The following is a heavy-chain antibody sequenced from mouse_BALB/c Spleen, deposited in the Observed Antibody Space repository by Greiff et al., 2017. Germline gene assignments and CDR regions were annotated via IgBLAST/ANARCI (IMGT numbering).Heavy chain of an antibody. D-gene: IGHD4-1*01. CDR1: GFTFSNYW. Sequence: EVQGVESGGGLVQPGGSMKLSCVASGFTFSNYWMNWVRQSPEKGLEWVAEIRLKSNNYATHYAESVKGRFTISRDDSKSSVYLQMNNVRAEDTGIYYCTRPGSYYFDYWGQGTTLTVSS. CDR2: IRLKSNNYAT. CDR3: TRPGSYYFDY. J-gene: IGHJ2*01. V-gene: IGHV6-6*02.